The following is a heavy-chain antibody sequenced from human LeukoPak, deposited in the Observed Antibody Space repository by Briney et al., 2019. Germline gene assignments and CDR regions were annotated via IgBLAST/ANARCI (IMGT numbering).Heavy chain of an antibody. V-gene: IGHV3-30*18. CDR3: AKSQAGIAAAGMFDY. CDR1: GFTFITYG. J-gene: IGHJ4*02. CDR2: ISYDGSNK. D-gene: IGHD6-13*01. Sequence: GGSLRLSCAASGFTFITYGMHWVRQAPGKGLEWVAVISYDGSNKYYADSVKGRFTISRDNSKNTLYLQMNSLRAEDTAVYYCAKSQAGIAAAGMFDYWGQGTLVTVSS.